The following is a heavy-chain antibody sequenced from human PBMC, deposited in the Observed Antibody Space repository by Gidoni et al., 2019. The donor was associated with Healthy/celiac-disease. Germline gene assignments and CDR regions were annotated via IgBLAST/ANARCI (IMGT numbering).Heavy chain of an antibody. CDR2: INHSGST. D-gene: IGHD2-2*01. J-gene: IGHJ4*02. CDR3: AIRVPGIFDY. CDR1: GGSFSGYY. V-gene: IGHV4-34*01. Sequence: QVQLQQWGAGLLKPSETLSLTCAVYGGSFSGYYWSWIRQPQGKGLEWIGEINHSGSTNYNPSLKSRVTISVDTSKNQFSLKLSSVTAADTAVYYCAIRVPGIFDYWGQGTLVTVSS.